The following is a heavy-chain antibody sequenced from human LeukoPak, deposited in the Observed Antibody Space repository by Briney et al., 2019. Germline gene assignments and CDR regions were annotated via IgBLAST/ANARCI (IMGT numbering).Heavy chain of an antibody. J-gene: IGHJ6*03. CDR2: ISWDGGST. Sequence: SGGSLRLSCAASGFTFDDYTMHWVRHAPGKGLEWVSLISWDGGSTYYADSVKGRFTISRDNSKNSLYLQMNSLRTEDTALYYCAKDGENVWGSYRYAYYYYMDVWGKGTTVTVSS. V-gene: IGHV3-43*01. D-gene: IGHD3-16*02. CDR3: AKDGENVWGSYRYAYYYYMDV. CDR1: GFTFDDYT.